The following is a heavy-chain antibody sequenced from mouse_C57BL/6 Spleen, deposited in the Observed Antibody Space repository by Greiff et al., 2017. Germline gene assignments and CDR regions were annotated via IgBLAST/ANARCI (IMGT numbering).Heavy chain of an antibody. V-gene: IGHV1-18*01. J-gene: IGHJ3*01. CDR1: GYTFTDYN. Sequence: VQLQQSGPELVKPGASVKIPCKASGYTFTDYNMDWVKQSHGKSPEWIGDINPNNGGTIYNQKFKGKATLTVDKSSSTAYMELRSLTSEDTAVYYCARRRNYDYESAWFAYWGQGTLVTVSA. CDR3: ARRRNYDYESAWFAY. CDR2: INPNNGGT. D-gene: IGHD2-4*01.